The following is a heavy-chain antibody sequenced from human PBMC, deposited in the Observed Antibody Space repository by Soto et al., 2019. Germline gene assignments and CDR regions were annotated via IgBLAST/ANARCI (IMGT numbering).Heavy chain of an antibody. CDR2: ISWNSGSI. CDR3: AKAWWYSSSWYCHYGMDV. CDR1: GFTFDDYA. Sequence: EVQLVESGGGLVQPGRSLRLSCAASGFTFDDYAMHWVRQAPGKGLEWVSGISWNSGSIGYADSVKGRVTISRDNAKNSLYLQMNSLRAEDTALYYCAKAWWYSSSWYCHYGMDVWGQGTTVTVAS. V-gene: IGHV3-9*01. J-gene: IGHJ6*02. D-gene: IGHD6-13*01.